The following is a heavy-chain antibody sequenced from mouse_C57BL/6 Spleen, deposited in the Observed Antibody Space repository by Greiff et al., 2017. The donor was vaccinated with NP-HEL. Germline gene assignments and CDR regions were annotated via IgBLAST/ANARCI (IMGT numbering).Heavy chain of an antibody. J-gene: IGHJ2*01. V-gene: IGHV1-50*01. Sequence: VQLQQPGAELVKPGASVKLSCKASGYTFTSYWMQWVKQRPGQGLEWIGEIDPSDSYTNYNQKFKGKATLTVDTSSSTAYMQLSSLTSEDSAVYYCARRGDSYYFDYWGQGTTLTVSS. CDR3: ARRGDSYYFDY. CDR2: IDPSDSYT. CDR1: GYTFTSYW.